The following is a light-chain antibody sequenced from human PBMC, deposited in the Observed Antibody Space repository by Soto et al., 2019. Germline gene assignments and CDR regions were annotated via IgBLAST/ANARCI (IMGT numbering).Light chain of an antibody. Sequence: DIQMTQPPSSLSASVGDRVTISCRARQGIRNDLGWYQQKPGKAHTRLIYAASNLQSGVPPRFSGSESETQFTLDISSLQSEDFATYYCLKHNIYPLTFGGGPEVELK. CDR2: AAS. V-gene: IGKV1-17*01. J-gene: IGKJ4*01. CDR1: QGIRND. CDR3: LKHNIYPLT.